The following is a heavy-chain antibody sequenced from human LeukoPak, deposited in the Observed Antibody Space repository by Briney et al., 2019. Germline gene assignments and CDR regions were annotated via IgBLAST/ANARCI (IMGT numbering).Heavy chain of an antibody. D-gene: IGHD2-15*01. J-gene: IGHJ4*02. CDR3: ARDPVVLHPLFDY. CDR2: ISSSSSYI. Sequence: GGSLRLSCAASGFTFSSYSMNWVRQAPGKGLEWVSSISSSSSYIYYADSVKGRFTISRDNAKNSLYLQMNSLRAEDTAVYCCARDPVVLHPLFDYWGQGTLVTVSS. CDR1: GFTFSSYS. V-gene: IGHV3-21*01.